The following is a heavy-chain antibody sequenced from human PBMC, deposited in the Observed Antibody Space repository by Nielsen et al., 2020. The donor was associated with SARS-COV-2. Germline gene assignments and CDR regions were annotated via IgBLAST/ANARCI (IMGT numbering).Heavy chain of an antibody. CDR2: INHSGST. Sequence: PGKGLEWIGEINHSGSTNYNPSLKSRVTISVDTSKNQFSLKLSSVTAADTAVYYCARVSRNYDILTGYERRDPFDYWAREPWSPSPQ. V-gene: IGHV4-34*01. D-gene: IGHD3-9*01. J-gene: IGHJ4*02. CDR3: ARVSRNYDILTGYERRDPFDY.